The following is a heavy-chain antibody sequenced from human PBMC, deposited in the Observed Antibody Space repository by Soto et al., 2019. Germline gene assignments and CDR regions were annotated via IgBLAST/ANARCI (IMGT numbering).Heavy chain of an antibody. Sequence: QVQLVQSGAEVKKPGSSVKVSCKASGGTFSSYTISWVRQAPGQGLEWMGRIIPILGIANYAQKFQGRVTITADKSTSTAYMELSSLRSEDTAVYYCARDPYPPSGYYDYWGQGTLVTVSS. CDR2: IIPILGIA. CDR3: ARDPYPPSGYYDY. CDR1: GGTFSSYT. D-gene: IGHD3-22*01. V-gene: IGHV1-69*08. J-gene: IGHJ4*02.